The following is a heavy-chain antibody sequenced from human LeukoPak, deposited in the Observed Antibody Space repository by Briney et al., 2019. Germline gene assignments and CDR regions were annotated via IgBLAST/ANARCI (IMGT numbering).Heavy chain of an antibody. D-gene: IGHD1-26*01. Sequence: SQTLSLTCTVSGGSISSGGYCWSWIRQHPGKGLEWIGYIYYSGSTYYNPPLKSRVTISVDTSKNQFSLKLSSVTAADTAVYYCARAFSGSYYSFFDYWGQGTLVTVSS. CDR2: IYYSGST. CDR3: ARAFSGSYYSFFDY. J-gene: IGHJ4*02. V-gene: IGHV4-31*03. CDR1: GGSISSGGYC.